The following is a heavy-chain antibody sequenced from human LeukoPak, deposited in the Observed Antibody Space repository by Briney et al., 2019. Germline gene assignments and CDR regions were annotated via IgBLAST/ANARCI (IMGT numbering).Heavy chain of an antibody. CDR2: ISYDGSNK. CDR3: ARDSYGMDV. CDR1: GFTFSNYA. Sequence: GRSLRLSCAASGFTFSNYAMHWVRQAPGKGLEWVAIISYDGSNKYYADSVKGRFTISRDNSKNMLDLQMNSLRVEDTAVYYCARDSYGMDVWGQGTTVTVSS. V-gene: IGHV3-30*04. J-gene: IGHJ6*02.